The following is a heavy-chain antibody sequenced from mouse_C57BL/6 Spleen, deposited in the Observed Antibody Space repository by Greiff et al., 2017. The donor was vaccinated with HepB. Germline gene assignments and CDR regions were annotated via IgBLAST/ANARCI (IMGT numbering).Heavy chain of an antibody. Sequence: VKLQQPGAELVRPGSSVKLSCKASGYTFTSYWMHWVKQRPIQGLEWIGNIDPSDSETHYNQKFKDKATLTVDKSSSTAYMQLSSLTSEDSAVYYCARRHYGSSHWYFDVWGTGTTVTVSS. J-gene: IGHJ1*03. V-gene: IGHV1-52*01. D-gene: IGHD1-1*01. CDR1: GYTFTSYW. CDR3: ARRHYGSSHWYFDV. CDR2: IDPSDSET.